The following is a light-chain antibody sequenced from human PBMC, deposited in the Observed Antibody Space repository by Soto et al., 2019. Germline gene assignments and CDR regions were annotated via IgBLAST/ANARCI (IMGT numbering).Light chain of an antibody. V-gene: IGKV3-15*01. Sequence: EIVMTQSPATLSVSPGERATLSCRASQTVIRNLAWYQQKPGQTPRLLIFGASTRATGIPARFSGSGSGTEFTLTISSLQPEDFAVYYCQHYGASPYTFGQGTELEIK. CDR1: QTVIRN. CDR2: GAS. CDR3: QHYGASPYT. J-gene: IGKJ2*01.